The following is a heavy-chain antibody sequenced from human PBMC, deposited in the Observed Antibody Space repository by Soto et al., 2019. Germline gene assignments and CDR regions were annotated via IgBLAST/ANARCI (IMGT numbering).Heavy chain of an antibody. D-gene: IGHD2-2*01. CDR1: GYSFTSYW. Sequence: GESLKISCKGSGYSFTSYWIGWVRQVPGKGLEWMGIIYPGDSDTRYSPSFQGQVTISADKSISTAYLQWSSLKASDTAMYYCARHYCSSTSWYPVYYYYYGMDVWGQGTTVTVSS. CDR2: IYPGDSDT. J-gene: IGHJ6*02. CDR3: ARHYCSSTSWYPVYYYYYGMDV. V-gene: IGHV5-51*01.